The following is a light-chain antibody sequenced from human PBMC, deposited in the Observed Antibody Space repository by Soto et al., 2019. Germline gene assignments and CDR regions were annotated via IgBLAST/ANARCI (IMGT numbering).Light chain of an antibody. Sequence: DIQMTQSPSTLSASVGDRVTITCRASQTISSWLAWYQQKPGKAPKLLIYAASTLQSGVPSRFSGSGSGTDFTLTISCLQPDDFATYYCQHYNNYFWAFGQGTKVDI. CDR3: QHYNNYFWA. J-gene: IGKJ1*01. CDR2: AAS. CDR1: QTISSW. V-gene: IGKV1-5*01.